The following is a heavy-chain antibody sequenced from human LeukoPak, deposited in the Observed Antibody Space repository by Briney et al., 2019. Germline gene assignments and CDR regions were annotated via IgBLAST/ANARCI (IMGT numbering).Heavy chain of an antibody. CDR3: ATATYSGSYQYFDH. CDR2: FDPEDGET. V-gene: IGHV1-24*01. J-gene: IGHJ4*02. CDR1: GYTLTELS. Sequence: GASVKVSCKVSGYTLTELSMHWVRQAPGKGLEWMGGFDPEDGETIYAQKFQGRVTMTEDTSTDTAYMELSSLRSEDTAVYYCATATYSGSYQYFDHWGQGTLVTVSS. D-gene: IGHD1-26*01.